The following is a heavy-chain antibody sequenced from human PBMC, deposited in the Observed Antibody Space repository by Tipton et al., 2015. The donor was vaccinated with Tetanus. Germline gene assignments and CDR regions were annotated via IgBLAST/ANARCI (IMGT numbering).Heavy chain of an antibody. Sequence: QSGPEVKKPGSSVKVSCKASGGTFSSYAISWVRQAPGQGLEWMGGIIPIFGAANYAQKFQGRVTITADESTSTAYMELSSLRSEDTAVYYCARVSRRHFWSGYYGYWGQGTLVTVSS. D-gene: IGHD3-3*01. CDR1: GGTFSSYA. J-gene: IGHJ4*02. CDR2: IIPIFGAA. V-gene: IGHV1-69*01. CDR3: ARVSRRHFWSGYYGY.